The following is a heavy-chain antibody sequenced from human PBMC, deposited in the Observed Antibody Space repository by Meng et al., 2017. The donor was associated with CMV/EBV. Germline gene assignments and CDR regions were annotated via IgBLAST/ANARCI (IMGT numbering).Heavy chain of an antibody. J-gene: IGHJ4*02. CDR3: ARDGLDIVATISGDYFDY. Sequence: GGSLRLSCAASGFTFSSYWMSWVRQAPGKGLEWVANIKQDGSEKYYVDSVKGRFTISRDNAKNPLYLQMNSLRAEDTAVYYCARDGLDIVATISGDYFDYWGQGTLVTVSS. CDR1: GFTFSSYW. D-gene: IGHD5-12*01. CDR2: IKQDGSEK. V-gene: IGHV3-7*01.